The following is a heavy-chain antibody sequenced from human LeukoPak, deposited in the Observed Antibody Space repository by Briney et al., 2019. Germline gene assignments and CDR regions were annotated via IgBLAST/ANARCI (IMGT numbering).Heavy chain of an antibody. J-gene: IGHJ4*02. CDR2: ISYDGSNK. CDR3: ARGAYGSGSPPFDY. CDR1: GFTFSSYA. D-gene: IGHD3-10*01. Sequence: GGSLRLSCAASGFTFSSYAMHWVRQAPGKGLEWVAVISYDGSNKYYADSVKGRFTISRDNSKNTLYLQMNSLRAEDTAVYYCARGAYGSGSPPFDYWGQGTLVTVSS. V-gene: IGHV3-30-3*01.